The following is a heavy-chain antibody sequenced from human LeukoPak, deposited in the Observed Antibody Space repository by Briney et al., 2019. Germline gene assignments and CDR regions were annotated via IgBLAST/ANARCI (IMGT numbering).Heavy chain of an antibody. D-gene: IGHD6-13*01. V-gene: IGHV4-30-4*01. CDR1: GGSFSSGDYH. J-gene: IGHJ4*02. CDR2: IYYSGST. CDR3: ARGDSSSWSFKI. Sequence: YPSQTLSLTCTVSGGSFSSGDYHWSWIRQPPGKGLEWIAYIYYSGSTYYNPSLKSRVSISVDNSKNQFSLKLSSVTAADTAVYYCARGDSSSWSFKIWGQGTLVTVSS.